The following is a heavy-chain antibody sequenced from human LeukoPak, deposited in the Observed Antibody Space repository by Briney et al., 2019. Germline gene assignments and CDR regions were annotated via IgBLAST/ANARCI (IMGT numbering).Heavy chain of an antibody. Sequence: GGSLRLSCAASGFTFSSYAMSWVRQAPGKGLEWVSGISGGGGSAVYADSVKGRFTISRDSSKNTLYLQMNSLRAEDTAVYYCARRGYSGYDPDYWGQGTLVTVSS. J-gene: IGHJ4*02. V-gene: IGHV3-23*01. CDR2: ISGGGGSA. CDR3: ARRGYSGYDPDY. D-gene: IGHD5-12*01. CDR1: GFTFSSYA.